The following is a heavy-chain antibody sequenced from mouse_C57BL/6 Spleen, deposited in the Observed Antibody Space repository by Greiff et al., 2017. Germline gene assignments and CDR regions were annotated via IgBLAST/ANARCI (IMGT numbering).Heavy chain of an antibody. J-gene: IGHJ1*03. V-gene: IGHV1-54*01. D-gene: IGHD4-1*01. CDR2: INPGSGGT. CDR3: ARYGTDWDFDV. Sequence: VQLQQSGAELVRPGTSVKVSCKASGYAFTNYLIEWVKQRPGQGLAWIGVINPGSGGTNYNEKFKGKATLTADKSSSTAYMQLSSLTSEDAADYFRARYGTDWDFDVWGTGTTVTVSS. CDR1: GYAFTNYL.